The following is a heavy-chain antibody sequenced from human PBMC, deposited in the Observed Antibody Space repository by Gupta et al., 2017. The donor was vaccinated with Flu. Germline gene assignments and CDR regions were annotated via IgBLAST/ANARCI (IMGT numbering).Heavy chain of an antibody. CDR1: YY. V-gene: IGHV1-2*02. CDR2: INPNSGGT. CDR3: ARVHYDILTGPYGMDV. J-gene: IGHJ6*02. D-gene: IGHD3-9*01. Sequence: YYMHWVRQAPGQGLEWMGWINPNSGGTNYAQKFQGRVTMTRDTSISTAYMELSRLRSDDTAVYYCARVHYDILTGPYGMDVWGQGTTVTVSS.